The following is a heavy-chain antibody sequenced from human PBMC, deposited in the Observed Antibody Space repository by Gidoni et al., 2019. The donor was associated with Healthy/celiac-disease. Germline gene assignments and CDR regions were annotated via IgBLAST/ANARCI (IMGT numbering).Heavy chain of an antibody. CDR2: IKQDGSEK. Sequence: EVQLVESGGGLVQPGGSLRLYCAASGFPFSSYWMSWVRQVPGKWLRWVANIKQDGSEKYYVESVKGRFTISRDNAKNSLYLQMNSLRAEDTAVYYCASTTYYDFWSGEYFDYWGQGTLVTVSS. V-gene: IGHV3-7*03. CDR3: ASTTYYDFWSGEYFDY. CDR1: GFPFSSYW. D-gene: IGHD3-3*01. J-gene: IGHJ4*02.